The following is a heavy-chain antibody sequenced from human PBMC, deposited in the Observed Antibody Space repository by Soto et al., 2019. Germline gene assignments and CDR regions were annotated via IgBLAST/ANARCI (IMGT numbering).Heavy chain of an antibody. V-gene: IGHV4-31*03. CDR3: ARGRKKITMVRGVHYFDY. CDR1: CGSISSGGYY. Sequence: QVQLQESGPGLVKPSQTLSLTCTVSCGSISSGGYYWSWIRQHPGKGLEWIGYIYYSGSTYYNPSLKSRVTISVDTSKNQFSLKLSSVTAADTAVYYCARGRKKITMVRGVHYFDYWGQGTLVTVSS. CDR2: IYYSGST. D-gene: IGHD3-10*01. J-gene: IGHJ4*02.